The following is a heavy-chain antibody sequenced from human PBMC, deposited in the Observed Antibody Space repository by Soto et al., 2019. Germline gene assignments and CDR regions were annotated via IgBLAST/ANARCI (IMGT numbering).Heavy chain of an antibody. Sequence: ASVKVSCKASGYTFPGYYIHWVRQAPGQGFEWMGWISAYNGDTNYAQKLQGRVTVTTDTSTSTAYMELRSLRSDDTAVYYCARDVVVVVAAYDYYFDYWGQGTLVTVSS. J-gene: IGHJ4*02. CDR1: GYTFPGYY. CDR3: ARDVVVVVAAYDYYFDY. V-gene: IGHV1-18*04. D-gene: IGHD2-15*01. CDR2: ISAYNGDT.